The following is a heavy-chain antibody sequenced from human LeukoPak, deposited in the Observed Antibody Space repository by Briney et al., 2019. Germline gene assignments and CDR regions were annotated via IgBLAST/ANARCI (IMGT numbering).Heavy chain of an antibody. CDR1: GFTFSDYY. V-gene: IGHV3-11*01. CDR2: ISSSGSTI. CDR3: ATYRQVLLPFES. J-gene: IGHJ4*02. D-gene: IGHD2-8*02. Sequence: PGGSLRLSCAASGFTFSDYYMSWIRQAPGKGLEWVSYISSSGSTIYYADSVKGRFTISRDNAKNSLYLQMNSLRAEDTAIYYCATYRQVLLPFESWGRGTLVTVSS.